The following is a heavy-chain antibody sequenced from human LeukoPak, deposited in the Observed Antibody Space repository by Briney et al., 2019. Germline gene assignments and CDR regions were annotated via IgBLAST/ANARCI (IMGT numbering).Heavy chain of an antibody. CDR1: GGSISSGGYY. CDR3: AKYQLLSNWFDP. D-gene: IGHD2-2*01. Sequence: SETLTLTCTVAGGSISSGGYYWSWIRQHPGKGLEWIGYNYYSGSTYYNPSLKSRVTISVDTSKNQFSLKLSSVTAADTAVYYCAKYQLLSNWFDPWGQGTLVTDSS. J-gene: IGHJ5*02. V-gene: IGHV4-31*03. CDR2: NYYSGST.